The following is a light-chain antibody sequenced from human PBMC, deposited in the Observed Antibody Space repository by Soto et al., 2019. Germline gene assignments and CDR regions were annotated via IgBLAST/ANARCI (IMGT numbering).Light chain of an antibody. CDR3: SSYTSTSTVV. Sequence: QAVVTQPASVSGSPGQSITISCTGSSSDVGGYNHVSWFQQHPGKAPKLLIYDVTHRPSGVSDRFSGSKSGNTASLTISGLQAEDEADYYCSSYTSTSTVVFGEGTKLTVL. CDR2: DVT. V-gene: IGLV2-14*01. J-gene: IGLJ2*01. CDR1: SSDVGGYNH.